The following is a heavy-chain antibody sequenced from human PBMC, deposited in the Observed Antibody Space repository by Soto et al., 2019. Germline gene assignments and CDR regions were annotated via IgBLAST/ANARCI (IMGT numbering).Heavy chain of an antibody. V-gene: IGHV3-53*01. D-gene: IGHD5-18*01. CDR1: GFTVSSNY. CDR3: ASKRGYSYDYYYYGMDV. J-gene: IGHJ6*02. Sequence: GGSLRLSCAASGFTVSSNYMSWVHQAPGKGLEWVSVIYSGGSTYYADSVKGRFTISRDNSKNTLYLQMNSLRAEDTAVYYCASKRGYSYDYYYYGMDVWGQGTTVTVSS. CDR2: IYSGGST.